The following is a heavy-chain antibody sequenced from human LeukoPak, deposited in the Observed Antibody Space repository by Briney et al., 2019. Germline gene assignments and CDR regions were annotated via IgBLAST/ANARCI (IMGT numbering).Heavy chain of an antibody. D-gene: IGHD2-2*01. J-gene: IGHJ5*02. CDR2: ISSSGSVI. CDR3: ASLVVPAVRGRWFDP. CDR1: RVSFSDDY. V-gene: IGHV3-11*04. Sequence: GGGLRLSRAASRVSFSDDYISWIRQAPRKGRGWVSYISSSGSVIHYADSVKGRFSIASDNAKNSVYLQMISLRAEDTAVYYCASLVVPAVRGRWFDPWGEAALVSVRS.